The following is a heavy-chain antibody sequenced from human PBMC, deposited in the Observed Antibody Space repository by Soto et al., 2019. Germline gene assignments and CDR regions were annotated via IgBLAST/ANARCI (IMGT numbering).Heavy chain of an antibody. Sequence: GGSLRLSCTASGFTFGDYAMSWFRQAPGKGLEWVGFIRSKAYGGTTEYAASVKGRFTISRDDSKSIAYLQMNSLKTEDTAVYYCTRDTTYYDFWSGYPHGPHWGQGTLVTVSS. V-gene: IGHV3-49*03. CDR3: TRDTTYYDFWSGYPHGPH. CDR1: GFTFGDYA. D-gene: IGHD3-3*01. J-gene: IGHJ4*02. CDR2: IRSKAYGGTT.